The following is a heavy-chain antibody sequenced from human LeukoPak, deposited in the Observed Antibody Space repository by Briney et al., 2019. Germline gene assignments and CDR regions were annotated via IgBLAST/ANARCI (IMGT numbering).Heavy chain of an antibody. Sequence: GASLKLSCTASGITFSSYEMSWVRQAPGQWLEWMANIKKDGSDKYYVDSVKGRFTISRDNAKTSLYLQMNSLRAEDTAVYYCARDLSGVTGYTYGRGIDYWGQGTLVTVSS. CDR2: IKKDGSDK. CDR3: ARDLSGVTGYTYGRGIDY. D-gene: IGHD5-18*01. CDR1: GITFSSYE. J-gene: IGHJ4*02. V-gene: IGHV3-7*01.